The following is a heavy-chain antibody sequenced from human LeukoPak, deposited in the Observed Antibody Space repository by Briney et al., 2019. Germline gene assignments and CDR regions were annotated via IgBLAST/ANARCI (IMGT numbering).Heavy chain of an antibody. D-gene: IGHD2-15*01. CDR3: AKDSLGYCSGGSCYTVAY. CDR2: ISGSGDST. J-gene: IGHJ4*02. V-gene: IGHV3-23*01. CDR1: GFTFSSSA. Sequence: GGSLRLSCVASGFTFSSSAMSWVRQGPAKGPERVSAISGSGDSTYYADSVKGRFTISRDNSKNTLYLQMNSLRAEDTALYYCAKDSLGYCSGGSCYTVAYWGQGTLVTVSS.